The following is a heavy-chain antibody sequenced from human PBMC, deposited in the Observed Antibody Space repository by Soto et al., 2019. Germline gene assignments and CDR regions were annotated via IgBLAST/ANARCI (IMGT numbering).Heavy chain of an antibody. V-gene: IGHV1-2*02. CDR2: INPNSGGT. CDR3: ARQVGRYDILTGYYVLYYYYGMDV. J-gene: IGHJ6*02. D-gene: IGHD3-9*01. Sequence: ASVKVSCKASGYTFTGYYMHWVRQAPGQGLEWMGWINPNSGGTNYAQKFQGRVTMTRDTSISTAYMELSRLRPDDTAVYYCARQVGRYDILTGYYVLYYYYGMDVWGQGTTVTVSS. CDR1: GYTFTGYY.